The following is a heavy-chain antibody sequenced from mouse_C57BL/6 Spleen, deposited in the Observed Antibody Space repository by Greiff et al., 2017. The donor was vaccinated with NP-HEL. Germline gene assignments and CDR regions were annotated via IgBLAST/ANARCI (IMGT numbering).Heavy chain of an antibody. D-gene: IGHD2-1*01. Sequence: EVQLQQSGPELVKPGASVKISCKASGYTFTDYYMNWVKQSHGKSLEWIGDINPNNGGTSYNQKFKGKATLTVDKSSSTAYMELRSLTSEDSAVYYCATYGNFDWYFDVWGTRTTVTVSS. CDR1: GYTFTDYY. CDR3: ATYGNFDWYFDV. J-gene: IGHJ1*03. V-gene: IGHV1-26*01. CDR2: INPNNGGT.